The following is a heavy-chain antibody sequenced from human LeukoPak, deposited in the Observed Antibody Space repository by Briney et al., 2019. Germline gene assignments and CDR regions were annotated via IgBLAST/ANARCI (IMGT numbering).Heavy chain of an antibody. J-gene: IGHJ4*02. D-gene: IGHD6-13*01. CDR3: ASNSWTLWVMSY. V-gene: IGHV4-34*01. CDR1: GGSFSAYY. CDR2: INHIGST. Sequence: SETLSLTCTLYGGSFSAYYWSWIRQPPGKGLEWIGEINHIGSTNYNPSLKSRVTISVDTSKNQFSLKLSSVTAADTAVYYCASNSWTLWVMSYWGQGTLVTVSS.